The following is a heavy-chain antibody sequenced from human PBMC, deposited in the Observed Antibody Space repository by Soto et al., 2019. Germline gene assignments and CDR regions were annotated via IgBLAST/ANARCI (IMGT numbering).Heavy chain of an antibody. Sequence: QVQLVQSGAEVKKPGSSVKVSCKASGGTFSSYAISWVRQAPGQGLEWMGGIIPIFGTANYAQKFQGRVTITADESTSTAYMELSSLRSEDTAVYYCARDGKEIAAPPDVYYYYYGMDVWGQGTTVTVSS. J-gene: IGHJ6*02. D-gene: IGHD6-6*01. CDR2: IIPIFGTA. V-gene: IGHV1-69*01. CDR1: GGTFSSYA. CDR3: ARDGKEIAAPPDVYYYYYGMDV.